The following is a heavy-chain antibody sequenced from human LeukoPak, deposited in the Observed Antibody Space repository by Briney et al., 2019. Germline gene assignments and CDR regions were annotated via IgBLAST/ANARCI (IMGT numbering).Heavy chain of an antibody. Sequence: GGSLRLSCAASGFTFSSYAMSWVRQAPGKGLEWVSAISVSGGSTYYADSVKGRFTTARDNSKNTLYLQMNSLRAEDTAVYECASYPAAGADYWGQGTLVTVSS. CDR1: GFTFSSYA. V-gene: IGHV3-23*01. CDR3: ASYPAAGADY. J-gene: IGHJ4*02. D-gene: IGHD6-13*01. CDR2: ISVSGGST.